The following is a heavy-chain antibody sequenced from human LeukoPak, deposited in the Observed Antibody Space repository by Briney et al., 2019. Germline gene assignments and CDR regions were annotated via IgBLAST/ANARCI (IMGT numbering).Heavy chain of an antibody. CDR3: AHRSYDINWFDS. CDR1: GFSLNTSEIG. J-gene: IGHJ5*01. D-gene: IGHD3-9*01. V-gene: IGHV2-5*02. Sequence: SGPTLVKPTQTLTLTCTFSGFSLNTSEIGVGWIRQPPGKALEWLALVYWDDDKRYSPSLESRLTITKDTSKNQVVLTMTNMAPVDTATYYCAHRSYDINWFDSWGQGTLVTVSS. CDR2: VYWDDDK.